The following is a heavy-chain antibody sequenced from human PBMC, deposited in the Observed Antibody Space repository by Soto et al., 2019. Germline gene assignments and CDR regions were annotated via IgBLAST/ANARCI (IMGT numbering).Heavy chain of an antibody. CDR2: IWYDGSNK. CDR1: GFTFSSYG. CDR3: ARVPAANTPTYSSSSGNDWGYYYYGMDV. V-gene: IGHV3-33*01. Sequence: GGSLRLSCAASGFTFSSYGMHWVRQAPGKGLEWVAVIWYDGSNKYYADSVKGRFTISRDNSKNTLYLQMNSLRAEDTAVYYCARVPAANTPTYSSSSGNDWGYYYYGMDVWGQGTTVTVSS. J-gene: IGHJ6*02. D-gene: IGHD6-6*01.